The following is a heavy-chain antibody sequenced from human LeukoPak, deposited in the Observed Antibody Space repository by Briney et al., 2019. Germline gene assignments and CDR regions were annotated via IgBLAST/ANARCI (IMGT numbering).Heavy chain of an antibody. CDR1: GFTFSSYS. V-gene: IGHV3-21*01. D-gene: IGHD5-24*01. CDR2: ISSSSSYI. Sequence: PGGSLRLSCAASGFTFSSYSMNWVRQAPGKGLEWVSSISSSSSYIYYADSVKGRFTIPRDNAKNSLYLQMNSLRAEDTAVYYCARPRRDGYRTDAFDIWGQGTMVTVSS. CDR3: ARPRRDGYRTDAFDI. J-gene: IGHJ3*02.